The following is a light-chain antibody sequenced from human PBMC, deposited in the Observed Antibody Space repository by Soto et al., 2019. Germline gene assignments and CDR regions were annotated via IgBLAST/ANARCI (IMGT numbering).Light chain of an antibody. CDR1: SSNIGSNT. CDR2: NNN. V-gene: IGLV1-44*01. Sequence: QSVLTQPPSASGTPGQRVTISCSGSSSNIGSNTVSWYQQLPGTAPKLLIYNNNQWPSGVPDRFSGSKSGTSASLAISGLQSEDEADYYCAAWDDSLNGPVFGGRTKVTVL. CDR3: AAWDDSLNGPV. J-gene: IGLJ3*02.